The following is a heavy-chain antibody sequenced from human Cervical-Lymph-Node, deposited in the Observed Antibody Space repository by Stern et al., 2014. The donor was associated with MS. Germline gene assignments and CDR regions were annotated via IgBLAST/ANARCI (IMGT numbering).Heavy chain of an antibody. D-gene: IGHD1-1*01. Sequence: DVHLVESGGGVLQPGGSLRLSCTASGFTVSRDYMTWVRQAPGKGLEWVSLITNVGSTFYTDSVKCRFTISRDDSKNTVYLHMTSLRAEDTAMYYCARDTSSPERSDWWGQGTLVTFSS. J-gene: IGHJ4*02. V-gene: IGHV3-53*01. CDR2: ITNVGST. CDR1: GFTVSRDY. CDR3: ARDTSSPERSDW.